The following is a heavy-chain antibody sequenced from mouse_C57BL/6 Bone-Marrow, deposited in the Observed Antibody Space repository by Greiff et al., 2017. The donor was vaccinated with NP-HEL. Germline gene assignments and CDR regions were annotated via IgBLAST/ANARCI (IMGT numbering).Heavy chain of an antibody. J-gene: IGHJ1*03. V-gene: IGHV1-80*01. Sequence: VQLQQSGASVKISCKASGYAFSSYWMNWVKQRPGKGLEWIGQIYPGDGDTNYNGKFKGKATLTADKSSSTAYMQLSSLTSEDSAVYFCAGEPDWYFDVWGTGTTVTVSS. CDR1: GYAFSSYW. CDR2: IYPGDGDT. CDR3: AGEPDWYFDV.